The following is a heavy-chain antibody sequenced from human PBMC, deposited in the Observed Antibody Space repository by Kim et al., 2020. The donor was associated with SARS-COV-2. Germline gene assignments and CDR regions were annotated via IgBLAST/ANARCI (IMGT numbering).Heavy chain of an antibody. Sequence: SETLSLTCAVYGGSFSGYYWSWIRQPPGKGLEWIGEINHSGSTNYNPSLKSRVTISVDTSKNQFSLKLSSVTAADTAVYYCAGSLNWNALIDYWGQGTLVTVSS. D-gene: IGHD1-1*01. J-gene: IGHJ4*02. CDR2: INHSGST. CDR1: GGSFSGYY. V-gene: IGHV4-34*01. CDR3: AGSLNWNALIDY.